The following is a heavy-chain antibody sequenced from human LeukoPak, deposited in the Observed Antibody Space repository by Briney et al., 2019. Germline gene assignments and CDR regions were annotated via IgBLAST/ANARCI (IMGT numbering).Heavy chain of an antibody. CDR3: ARHSSDYYYMDV. V-gene: IGHV5-51*01. CDR2: NYPGDSDA. Sequence: GASLNFSGKGAGYSFTNYWIGCVRPIAGELVEWIGINYPGDSDARYSPPFQGQVNISADKSISTAYLQLNSLKASDTAMYYCARHSSDYYYMDVWGKGTTVTVSS. J-gene: IGHJ6*03. CDR1: GYSFTNYW. D-gene: IGHD3-22*01.